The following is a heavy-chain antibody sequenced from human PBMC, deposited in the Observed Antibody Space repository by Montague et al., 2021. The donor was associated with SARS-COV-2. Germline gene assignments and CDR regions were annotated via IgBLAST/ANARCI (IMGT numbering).Heavy chain of an antibody. Sequence: SETLSLTCTVSGGSISSSSYYWGWIRQPPGKGLEWIGSIYYSGTTYYNPSLKSRVTISVDTSKNQFSLKLSSVTAADTAVYYCARHVRSLMVRGPDFDYWCQGTLVTVSS. CDR1: GGSISSSSYY. V-gene: IGHV4-39*01. CDR2: IYYSGTT. CDR3: ARHVRSLMVRGPDFDY. D-gene: IGHD3-10*01. J-gene: IGHJ4*02.